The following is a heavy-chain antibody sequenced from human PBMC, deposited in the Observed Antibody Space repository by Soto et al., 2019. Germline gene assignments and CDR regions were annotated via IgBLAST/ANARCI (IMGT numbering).Heavy chain of an antibody. Sequence: VGSLRLSCAASGFTFGSYAMSWVRLAPGKGLEWVSVAGPSGSSTFYADSVRGRFSISRDNVENTLYLQMNSLRVADTALYFCARTYYYDSTGYYRTFDYWGQGTLVTVSS. J-gene: IGHJ4*02. CDR2: AGPSGSST. CDR3: ARTYYYDSTGYYRTFDY. D-gene: IGHD3-22*01. CDR1: GFTFGSYA. V-gene: IGHV3-23*01.